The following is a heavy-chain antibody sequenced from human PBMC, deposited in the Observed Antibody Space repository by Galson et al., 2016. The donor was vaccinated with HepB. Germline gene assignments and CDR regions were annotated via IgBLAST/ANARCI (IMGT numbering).Heavy chain of an antibody. CDR3: AREMVTGSSSAYYYAMGV. Sequence: SLRLSCAAAGFTVRHYAMSWVRQAPGKGLQWVSSINGDGDKTKYADSVKGRFTISRDNSKNSLVLQMNGLRVDDTALYYCAREMVTGSSSAYYYAMGVWGQGTLVTASS. D-gene: IGHD6-6*01. J-gene: IGHJ6*02. CDR1: GFTVRHYA. V-gene: IGHV3-23*01. CDR2: INGDGDKT.